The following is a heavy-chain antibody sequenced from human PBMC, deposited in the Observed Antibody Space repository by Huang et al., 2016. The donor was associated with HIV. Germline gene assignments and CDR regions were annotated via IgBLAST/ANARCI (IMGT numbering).Heavy chain of an antibody. Sequence: QVQLVESGGGVVQPGTSLRLSCAASGFPFSNYAMNWVRQAAGKGLGWVAGISNEGSSKYYADAVKGRFTSSRDKSKNAVYLQMNSLRAEDTAVYYCARSEPSRYYFDYWGQGTLVTVSS. CDR2: ISNEGSSK. CDR3: ARSEPSRYYFDY. J-gene: IGHJ4*02. CDR1: GFPFSNYA. V-gene: IGHV3-30-3*01.